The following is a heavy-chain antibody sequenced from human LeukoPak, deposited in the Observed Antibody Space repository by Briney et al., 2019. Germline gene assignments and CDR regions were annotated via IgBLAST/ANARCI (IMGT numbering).Heavy chain of an antibody. D-gene: IGHD3-10*01. CDR3: TREDYYYASGH. CDR1: GGSISSGGYY. J-gene: IGHJ4*02. CDR2: ISSSGDII. V-gene: IGHV3-11*04. Sequence: LSLTCTVSGGSISSGGYYMSWVRQAPGKGPEWVSYISSSGDIIYYADSVKGRFTVSRDNAKNSLYLQMNSLRAEDTAVYYCTREDYYYASGHWAQGTLVTVSS.